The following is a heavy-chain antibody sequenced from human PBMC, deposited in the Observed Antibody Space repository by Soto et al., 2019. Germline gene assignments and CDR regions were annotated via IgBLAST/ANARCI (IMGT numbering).Heavy chain of an antibody. J-gene: IGHJ6*02. Sequence: PSETLSLTCTVSGDSISRGAYYWTWIRQHPVKGLEWIGYISNSGRTYYNPSLKSRVTISVDTSKNQFSLKLSSVTAADTAVYYCASHQRITMVRGWSSGYYYGMDVWGQGTTVTVSS. CDR2: ISNSGRT. CDR3: ASHQRITMVRGWSSGYYYGMDV. V-gene: IGHV4-31*03. D-gene: IGHD3-10*01. CDR1: GDSISRGAYY.